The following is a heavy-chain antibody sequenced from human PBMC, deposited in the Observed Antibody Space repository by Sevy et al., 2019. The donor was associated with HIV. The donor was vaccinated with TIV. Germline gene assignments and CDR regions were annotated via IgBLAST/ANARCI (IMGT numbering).Heavy chain of an antibody. D-gene: IGHD6-19*01. J-gene: IGHJ6*02. CDR2: ISGSGGST. CDR1: GFTFSSYA. CDR3: AKEEGYSSGWYGDYYYYYGMDV. V-gene: IGHV3-23*01. Sequence: GGSLRLSCAASGFTFSSYAMSWVRQAPGKGLEWVSAISGSGGSTYYADSVKGRFTISRDNSKNTLYLQMNSLRAEDTAVYDCAKEEGYSSGWYGDYYYYYGMDVWGQGTTVTVSS.